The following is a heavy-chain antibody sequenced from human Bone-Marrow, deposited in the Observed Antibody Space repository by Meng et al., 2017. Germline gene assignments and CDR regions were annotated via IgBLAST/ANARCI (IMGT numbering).Heavy chain of an antibody. CDR2: ISSSSSSI. J-gene: IGHJ4*02. Sequence: VQLVQAGGGLVKPGGSLRLSFAASGFTLSTYSMTWVRQAPGKWLEWVSSISSSSSSIYYADSVKGRFTISRDNAKNSLYLQMNSLRAEDTAVYYCARDARFGELVCDYWGQGTLVTVPS. D-gene: IGHD3-10*01. CDR3: ARDARFGELVCDY. CDR1: GFTLSTYS. V-gene: IGHV3-21*01.